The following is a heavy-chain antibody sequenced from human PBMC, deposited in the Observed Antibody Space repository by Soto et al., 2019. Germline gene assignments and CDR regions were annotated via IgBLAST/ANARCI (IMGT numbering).Heavy chain of an antibody. D-gene: IGHD2-15*01. J-gene: IGHJ4*02. CDR3: ARGEGYCSGGSCYFDY. CDR1: GGSISSGGYY. V-gene: IGHV4-31*03. CDR2: IYYSGST. Sequence: SETLSLTCTVSGGSISSGGYYWSWIRQHPGKGLEGIGYIYYSGSTYYNPSLKSRVTISVDTSKNQFSLKLSSVTAADTAVYYCARGEGYCSGGSCYFDYWGQGTLVTVSS.